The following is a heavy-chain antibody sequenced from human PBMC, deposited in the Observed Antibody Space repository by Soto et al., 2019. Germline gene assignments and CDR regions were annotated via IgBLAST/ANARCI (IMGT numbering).Heavy chain of an antibody. V-gene: IGHV1-18*01. CDR2: ISAYNGNT. Sequence: QIQLVQSGAEVKKPGASVKVSCQPSGYTFTSYGISWVRQAPGHGLEWMGWISAYNGNTKYAQKFQGRVTMTTDTPTTTADMELRSLRSDDTAVYYCARDNYERSGYFDYWGQGTLLTVSS. CDR3: ARDNYERSGYFDY. J-gene: IGHJ4*02. CDR1: GYTFTSYG. D-gene: IGHD3-22*01.